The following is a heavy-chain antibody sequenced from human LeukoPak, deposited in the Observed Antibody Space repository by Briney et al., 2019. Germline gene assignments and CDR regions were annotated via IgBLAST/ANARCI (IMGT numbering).Heavy chain of an antibody. Sequence: PGRSLRLSCAASGFTFNNYGIHWVRQAPGKGLEWVSYISSSSSYTNYADSVKGRFTISRDNAKNSLYLQMNSLRAEDTAVYYCARDRGIAVPQGFDYWGQGTLVTVSS. CDR2: ISSSSSYT. CDR1: GFTFNNYG. D-gene: IGHD6-19*01. V-gene: IGHV3-21*05. CDR3: ARDRGIAVPQGFDY. J-gene: IGHJ4*02.